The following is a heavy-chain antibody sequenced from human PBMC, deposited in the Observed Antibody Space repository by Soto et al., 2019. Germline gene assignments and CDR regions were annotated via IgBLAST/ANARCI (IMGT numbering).Heavy chain of an antibody. V-gene: IGHV4-59*01. CDR1: GGSISDFY. CDR3: ARVGGLAARTFDY. Sequence: TLSLTCTVSGGSISDFYWIWIRQPPGKGLEWIGYIYYSGSTNYNPSLKSRVTISVDTSKNQFSPSLRSMSPADTAVYYCARVGGLAARTFDYWGPGTLVTVCS. CDR2: IYYSGST. J-gene: IGHJ4*02. D-gene: IGHD6-6*01.